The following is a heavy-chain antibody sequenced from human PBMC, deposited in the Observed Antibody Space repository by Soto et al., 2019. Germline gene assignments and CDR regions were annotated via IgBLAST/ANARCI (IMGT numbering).Heavy chain of an antibody. CDR2: IWYDGSNK. CDR3: TTDSGYSYGPKNQIDY. CDR1: GFTFSSYG. D-gene: IGHD5-18*01. Sequence: PGGSLRLSCAASGFTFSSYGMHWVRQAPGKGLEWVAVIWYDGSNKYYADSVKGRFTISRDNSKNTLYLQMNSLKTEDTAVYYCTTDSGYSYGPKNQIDYWGQGTLVTVSS. J-gene: IGHJ4*02. V-gene: IGHV3-33*01.